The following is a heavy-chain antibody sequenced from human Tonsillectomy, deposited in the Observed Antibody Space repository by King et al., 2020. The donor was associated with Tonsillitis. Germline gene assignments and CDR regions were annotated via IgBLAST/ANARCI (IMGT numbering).Heavy chain of an antibody. Sequence: QLQESGPGLVKPSETLSLTCTVSGGSISSYYWSWIRQLPGKGLEWSGYIYYSGGTNYNPPPTSRVTISVDTSKNQFSLKLSSVTAADTAVYYCAREDNYYFDYWGQGTLVTVSS. V-gene: IGHV4-59*01. CDR1: GGSISSYY. CDR3: AREDNYYFDY. D-gene: IGHD1-1*01. CDR2: IYYSGGT. J-gene: IGHJ4*02.